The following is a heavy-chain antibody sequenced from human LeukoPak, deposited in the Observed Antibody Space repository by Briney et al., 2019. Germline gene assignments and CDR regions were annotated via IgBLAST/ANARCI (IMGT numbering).Heavy chain of an antibody. CDR2: IYTSGST. CDR3: ARYYGSRILGYYMHG. J-gene: IGHJ6*03. Sequence: PSETLSLTCTVFSASISSYSWSWFRQPAGKGLEWIGRIYTSGSTNYNPSLKSRVTMSIDTSTNQFSLRLTSVDPADTAVYYCARYYGSRILGYYMHGWRKQTKVAVSS. V-gene: IGHV4-4*07. D-gene: IGHD3-10*01. CDR1: SASISSYS.